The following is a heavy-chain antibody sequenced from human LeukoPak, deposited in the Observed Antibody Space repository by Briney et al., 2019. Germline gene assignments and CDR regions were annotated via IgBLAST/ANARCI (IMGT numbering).Heavy chain of an antibody. J-gene: IGHJ4*02. V-gene: IGHV1-69*06. CDR2: IIPIFGTA. CDR1: GGTFNSYA. D-gene: IGHD6-13*01. Sequence: SVKVSCKASGGTFNSYAISWVRQAPGQGLEWMGGIIPIFGTANYAQKFQGRVTITADKSTSTAYMELSSLRSEDTAVYYCARDKDGSWYRLFDYWGQGTLVTVSS. CDR3: ARDKDGSWYRLFDY.